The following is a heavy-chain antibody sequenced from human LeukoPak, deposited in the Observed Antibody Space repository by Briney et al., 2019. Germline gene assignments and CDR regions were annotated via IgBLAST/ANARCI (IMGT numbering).Heavy chain of an antibody. Sequence: GGSLRLSCAASGFTFSSYKMNWVRQAPGKGLEWVSAISGSGGSTYYADSVKGRFTISRDNSKNTLYLQMNSLRAEDTAVYYCAKDQAATTYYFDYWGQGTLVTVSS. CDR2: ISGSGGST. J-gene: IGHJ4*02. CDR1: GFTFSSYK. D-gene: IGHD2-15*01. V-gene: IGHV3-23*01. CDR3: AKDQAATTYYFDY.